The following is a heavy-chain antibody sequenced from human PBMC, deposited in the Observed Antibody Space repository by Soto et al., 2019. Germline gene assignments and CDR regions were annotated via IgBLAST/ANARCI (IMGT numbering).Heavy chain of an antibody. D-gene: IGHD3-3*01. CDR2: IYNGGST. V-gene: IGHV4-30-4*01. CDR3: ARAPVGLDTISYFDY. J-gene: IGHJ4*02. CDR1: GDSVSSVGFH. Sequence: QVQLQESGPGLVKPSETLSLTCTVSGDSVSSVGFHWAWLRRPPGKGREWIGYIYNGGSTYYRPSLESRMHMSPDATRNHYSLRLTSVTAADTAVYFCARAPVGLDTISYFDYWGQGKLVTVSS.